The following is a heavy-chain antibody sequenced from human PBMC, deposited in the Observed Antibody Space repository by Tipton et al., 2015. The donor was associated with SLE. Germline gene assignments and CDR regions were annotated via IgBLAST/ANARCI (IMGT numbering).Heavy chain of an antibody. V-gene: IGHV4-61*02. Sequence: TLSLTCSVSGGSISSATYYWSWIRQPAGRGLEWIGRIYANGGTDYHPSLGSRVTISIDTSQNQFSLKLSSVTAADTAVYYCARHFYNIGWNHFDNWGPGTLVTVSS. J-gene: IGHJ4*02. D-gene: IGHD6-19*01. CDR3: ARHFYNIGWNHFDN. CDR1: GGSISSATYY. CDR2: IYANGGT.